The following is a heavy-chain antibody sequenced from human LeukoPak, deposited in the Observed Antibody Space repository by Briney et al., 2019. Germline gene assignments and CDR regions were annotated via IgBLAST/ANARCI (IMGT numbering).Heavy chain of an antibody. CDR3: ARGQGGATDY. CDR1: GDSFSSNSAT. J-gene: IGHJ4*02. CDR2: TYYRSKWHD. V-gene: IGHV6-1*01. Sequence: SQTLSLTCAISGDSFSSNSATWNWIRQSPSRGLEWLGRTYYRSKWHDNYAVSVKSRITINPDTSKNQFSLQLNSVTPEDTAVYYCARGQGGATDYWGQGTLVTVSS. D-gene: IGHD1-26*01.